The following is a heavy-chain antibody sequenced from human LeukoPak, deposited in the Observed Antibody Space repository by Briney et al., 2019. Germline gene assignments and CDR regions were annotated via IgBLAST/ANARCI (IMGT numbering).Heavy chain of an antibody. CDR2: IIPMSGTA. D-gene: IGHD3-3*01. CDR3: ASPVKYYDTWSGHPPFDY. V-gene: IGHV1-69*01. J-gene: IGHJ4*02. CDR1: GGTFNNFA. Sequence: GSSVKVSCKASGGTFNNFAISWVRQAPGQGLEWVGGIIPMSGTANYAQKFQGRVTITADESTSTAYMELSSLRSEDTAIYYCASPVKYYDTWSGHPPFDYWGQGTLVTVSS.